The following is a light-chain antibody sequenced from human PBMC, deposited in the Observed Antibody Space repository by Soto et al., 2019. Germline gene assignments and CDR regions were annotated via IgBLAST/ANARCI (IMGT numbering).Light chain of an antibody. J-gene: IGKJ5*01. Sequence: EIVLTQSPATLSLSPGERATLSSRASQSVTKYLAWYQQKPGQAPRLLIYGVSSRASGIPDRFFGSGSGTDLNLTINRLEPEDFAVYYCQQYANSPITFGQGTRLEI. CDR1: QSVTKY. CDR3: QQYANSPIT. V-gene: IGKV3-20*01. CDR2: GVS.